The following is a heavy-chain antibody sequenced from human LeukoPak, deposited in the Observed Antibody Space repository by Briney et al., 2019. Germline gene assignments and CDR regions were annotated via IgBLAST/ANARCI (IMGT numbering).Heavy chain of an antibody. J-gene: IGHJ4*02. CDR2: ISGGGGST. Sequence: GGSLRLSCAASGFTVRSFGMSWGRQAPGEGLEWVSAISGGGGSTYYADSVKGRFTISRDNSKNTLYLQMNSLRAEDTAIYYCARDPTAATATYFDYWGQGTLVTVSS. D-gene: IGHD2-15*01. V-gene: IGHV3-23*01. CDR1: GFTVRSFG. CDR3: ARDPTAATATYFDY.